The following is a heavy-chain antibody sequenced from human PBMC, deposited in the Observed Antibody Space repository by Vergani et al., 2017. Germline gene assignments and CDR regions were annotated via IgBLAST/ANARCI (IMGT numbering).Heavy chain of an antibody. Sequence: QVQLQESGPGLVKPSQTLSLTCTVSGGSISSYYWSWIRQPPGKGLEWIGYIYYSGSTNYNPSLKSRVTISVDMSKNQFSLKLSSVTAADTAVYYCARAIAAAGTRFDPWGQGTLVTVSS. CDR2: IYYSGST. CDR1: GGSISSYY. J-gene: IGHJ5*02. V-gene: IGHV4-59*01. CDR3: ARAIAAAGTRFDP. D-gene: IGHD6-13*01.